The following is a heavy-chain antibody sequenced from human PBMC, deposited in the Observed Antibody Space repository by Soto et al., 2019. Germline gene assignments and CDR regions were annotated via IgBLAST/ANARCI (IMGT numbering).Heavy chain of an antibody. CDR2: ISYSGST. Sequence: ASETLSLTCTVSGGSISSDSDYWGWIRQSPEKGLEWIASISYSGSTYYNPTLKSRLIISVDTSKSQFSLKLSSVTAADTAVYYCARRVDYVWGSNRFSPYLDYWGQGTLVTVSS. V-gene: IGHV4-39*01. J-gene: IGHJ4*02. D-gene: IGHD3-16*02. CDR3: ARRVDYVWGSNRFSPYLDY. CDR1: GGSISSDSDY.